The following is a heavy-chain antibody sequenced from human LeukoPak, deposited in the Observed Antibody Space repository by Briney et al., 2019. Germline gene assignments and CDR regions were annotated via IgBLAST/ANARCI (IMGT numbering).Heavy chain of an antibody. CDR1: GYSFTDYY. D-gene: IGHD2-2*01. V-gene: IGHV1-2*02. Sequence: ASVKVSCKASGYSFTDYYLHWVRQAPGQGPEWLGWIIPNSGGTKYAQKFQGRVTMTRATSIRTAYMELHSLRSDYTAIYYCALIHIVVPATKDIYGMDVWGQGTTVTVSS. CDR2: IIPNSGGT. J-gene: IGHJ6*02. CDR3: ALIHIVVPATKDIYGMDV.